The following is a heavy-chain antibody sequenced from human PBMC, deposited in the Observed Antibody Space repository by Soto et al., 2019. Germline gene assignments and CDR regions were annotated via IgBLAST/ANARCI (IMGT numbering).Heavy chain of an antibody. V-gene: IGHV1-2*04. D-gene: IGHD3-10*01. CDR3: ARGPLYYYGSGSYFLDTYGMDV. Sequence: ASVKVSCKASGYTFIGYYMHWVRQAPGQGLEWMGWINPDSGGTNYAQKFQGWVTMTRDTSISTAYMELSRLRSDDTAVYYCARGPLYYYGSGSYFLDTYGMDVWGQGTTVTVLL. CDR2: INPDSGGT. J-gene: IGHJ6*02. CDR1: GYTFIGYY.